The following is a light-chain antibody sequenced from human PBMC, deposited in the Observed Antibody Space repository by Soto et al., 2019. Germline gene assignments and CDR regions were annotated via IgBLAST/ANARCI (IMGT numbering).Light chain of an antibody. CDR3: QQYNNWPRT. V-gene: IGKV3-15*01. Sequence: EIVMTQSPATLSVSQGERTTLSCRASQGVASNYLAWYHQKPGQAPRLLIYGASTRATGIPARFSGSGSGTEFTLTINSLQSEDFAVYYCQQYNNWPRTFGQGTKVDIK. CDR1: QGVASN. J-gene: IGKJ1*01. CDR2: GAS.